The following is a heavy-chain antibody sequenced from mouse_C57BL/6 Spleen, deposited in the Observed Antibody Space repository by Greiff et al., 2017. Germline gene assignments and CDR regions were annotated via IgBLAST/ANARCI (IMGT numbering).Heavy chain of an antibody. V-gene: IGHV1-61*01. CDR3: ASGDYDGFAD. J-gene: IGHJ3*01. D-gene: IGHD2-4*01. Sequence: VQLQQPGAELVRPGSSVKLSCKASGYTFTGYWMEWVKQRPGQGLEWIGNIYPSDSETHYNQKFKDKATLTVDKSSSTAYMQLSSLTSEDSAVYYCASGDYDGFADWGQGTLVTVSA. CDR2: IYPSDSET. CDR1: GYTFTGYW.